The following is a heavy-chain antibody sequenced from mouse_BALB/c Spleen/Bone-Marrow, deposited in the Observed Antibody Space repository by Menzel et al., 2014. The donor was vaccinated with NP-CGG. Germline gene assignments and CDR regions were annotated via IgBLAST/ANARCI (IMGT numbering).Heavy chain of an antibody. CDR3: ARAGDSSSYGFAY. J-gene: IGHJ3*01. D-gene: IGHD3-2*01. CDR1: GFTFRSYD. V-gene: IGHV1S56*01. CDR2: IYPGDGST. Sequence: VKVVESGPELVKPGALVKISCKASGFTFRSYDINWVKQRPGQGLEWIGWIYPGDGSTKYNEKFKGKATLTADKSSSTAYMQLSSLTSDNSAVYFCARAGDSSSYGFAYWGQATLVTVSA.